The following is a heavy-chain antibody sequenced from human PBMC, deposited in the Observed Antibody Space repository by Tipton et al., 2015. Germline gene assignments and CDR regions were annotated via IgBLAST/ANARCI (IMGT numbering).Heavy chain of an antibody. CDR3: ARHPIGGPRWLRDY. J-gene: IGHJ4*02. CDR1: GGSFLGYY. CDR2: IIHSGGT. D-gene: IGHD5-24*01. V-gene: IGHV4-34*12. Sequence: TLSLTCAVYGGSFLGYYWSWIRQPPGKGLEWIGEIIHSGGTTYNPSLKSQVPISIDTSRNQFFLKLSSVTAADTAVYYCARHPIGGPRWLRDYWGQGTLVTVSS.